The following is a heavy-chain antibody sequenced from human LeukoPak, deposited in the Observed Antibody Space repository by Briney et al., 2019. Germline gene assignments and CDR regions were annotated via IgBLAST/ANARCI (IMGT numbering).Heavy chain of an antibody. V-gene: IGHV4-34*01. CDR1: GGSFSGYY. D-gene: IGHD6-13*01. Sequence: SETLSLTCAVYGGSFSGYYWSWIRQAPGKGLEWIGEINHSGSTNYNPSLKSRVTISVDTSKNQFSLKLSSVTAADTAVYYCASPIAAAGKDDYWGQGTLVTVSS. CDR3: ASPIAAAGKDDY. J-gene: IGHJ4*02. CDR2: INHSGST.